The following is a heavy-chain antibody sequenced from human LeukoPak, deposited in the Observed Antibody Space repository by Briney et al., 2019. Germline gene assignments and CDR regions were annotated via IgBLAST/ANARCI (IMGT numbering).Heavy chain of an antibody. Sequence: PGGSLRLSCVVSGFSFSSYGMHWVRQAPGKGLEWVAVISYDGSNKYYADSVKGRFTISRDNSKNTLYLQMNSLRAEDTAVYYCALPGGNYYDSSEYFDYWGQGTLVTVSS. CDR3: ALPGGNYYDSSEYFDY. CDR1: GFSFSSYG. CDR2: ISYDGSNK. D-gene: IGHD3-22*01. V-gene: IGHV3-30*03. J-gene: IGHJ4*02.